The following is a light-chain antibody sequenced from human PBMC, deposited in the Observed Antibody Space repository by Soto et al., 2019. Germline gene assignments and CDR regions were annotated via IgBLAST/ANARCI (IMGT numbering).Light chain of an antibody. CDR1: SSDVGSYNY. CDR2: DVN. V-gene: IGLV2-11*01. J-gene: IGLJ1*01. Sequence: QSALTQPRSVSGSPGQSITISCTGSSSDVGSYNYVSWYQQHPGQAPKLMIYDVNKRPSGVSHRFSGSKSGNTASLTISGLQADDEADYYCLSYAGSYNFVFGSGTKVTVL. CDR3: LSYAGSYNFV.